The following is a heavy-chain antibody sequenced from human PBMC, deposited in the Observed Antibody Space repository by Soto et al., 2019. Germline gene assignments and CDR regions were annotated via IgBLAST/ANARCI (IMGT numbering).Heavy chain of an antibody. Sequence: ASVKVSCKASCYTFINHGISCVRQAPGQGLEWMGWVSGANGNTKYAQKFQGRVTMTTETSTSTAHMELRNLRSDDTAVYFCARDFYPLAYYFDPWGQGTLVTVSS. CDR2: VSGANGNT. J-gene: IGHJ4*02. CDR1: CYTFINHG. CDR3: ARDFYPLAYYFDP. V-gene: IGHV1-18*04.